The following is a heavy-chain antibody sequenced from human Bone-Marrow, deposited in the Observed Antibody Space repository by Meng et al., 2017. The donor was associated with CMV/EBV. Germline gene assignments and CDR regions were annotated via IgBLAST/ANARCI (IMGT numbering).Heavy chain of an antibody. CDR3: AKDRSYVPDYYDSSGYYYLGVF. V-gene: IGHV4-39*07. Sequence: GSLRLSCTVSGGSISSSSYYWGWIRQPPGKGLEWIGSIYYSGSTNYNPSLKSRVTISVDTSKNQFSLKLSSVTAADTAVYYCAKDRSYVPDYYDSSGYYYLGVFWGQGTLVTVSS. CDR2: IYYSGST. D-gene: IGHD3-22*01. J-gene: IGHJ4*02. CDR1: GGSISSSSYY.